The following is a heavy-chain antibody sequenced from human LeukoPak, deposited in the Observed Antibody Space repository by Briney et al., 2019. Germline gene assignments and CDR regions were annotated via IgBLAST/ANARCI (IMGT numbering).Heavy chain of an antibody. CDR3: AREQVVVVPAAGFDP. Sequence: GGSLRLSCAASGFTFSSYSMNWVRQAPGKGLEWVSYISSSSSTIYYADSVKGRFTISRDNAKNSLYLQMNSLRAEDAAVYYCAREQVVVVPAAGFDPWGQGTLVTVSS. V-gene: IGHV3-48*01. CDR1: GFTFSSYS. D-gene: IGHD2-2*01. CDR2: ISSSSSTI. J-gene: IGHJ5*02.